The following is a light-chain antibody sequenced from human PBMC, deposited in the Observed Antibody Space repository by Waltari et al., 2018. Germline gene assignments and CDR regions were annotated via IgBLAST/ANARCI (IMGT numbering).Light chain of an antibody. Sequence: EIVLTQSPATLSLSPGESAPLPCRASQRVSSSLGGYQQRPGQAPRPLIYEASSWATGIPARFSGSGSGTDFTLTISSLEPEDFAVEYCQQRSKWPITFGQGTRLEIK. CDR3: QQRSKWPIT. V-gene: IGKV3-11*01. J-gene: IGKJ5*01. CDR1: QRVSSS. CDR2: EAS.